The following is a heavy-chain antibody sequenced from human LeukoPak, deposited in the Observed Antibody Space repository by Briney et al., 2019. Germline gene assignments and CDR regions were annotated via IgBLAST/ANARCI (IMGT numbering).Heavy chain of an antibody. V-gene: IGHV3-23*01. D-gene: IGHD6-13*01. CDR1: GSTFSSYA. Sequence: GGSLRLSCAASGSTFSSYAMSWVRQAPGKGLEWISSISGSGGRTYYADSVKGRFTISRDNSKNTLYLQMNSLRAEDTALYYCAKGQSYSSSWYPPFDYWGQGTLVTVSS. CDR2: ISGSGGRT. CDR3: AKGQSYSSSWYPPFDY. J-gene: IGHJ4*02.